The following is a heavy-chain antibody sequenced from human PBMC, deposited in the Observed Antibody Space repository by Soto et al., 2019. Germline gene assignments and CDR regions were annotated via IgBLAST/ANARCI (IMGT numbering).Heavy chain of an antibody. Sequence: GGSLRLSCAASGFTFSSYGMHWVRQAPGKGLEWVAVISYDGSNKYYADSVKGRFTISRDNSKNTLYLQMNSLRAEDTAVYYCAKGNDCSGGSCYSTYYYYYGMDVWGQGTTVTVSS. D-gene: IGHD2-15*01. J-gene: IGHJ6*02. CDR3: AKGNDCSGGSCYSTYYYYYGMDV. CDR2: ISYDGSNK. CDR1: GFTFSSYG. V-gene: IGHV3-30*18.